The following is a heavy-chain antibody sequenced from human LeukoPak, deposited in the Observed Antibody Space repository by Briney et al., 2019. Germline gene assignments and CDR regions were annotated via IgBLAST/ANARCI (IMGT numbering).Heavy chain of an antibody. V-gene: IGHV3-30-3*01. D-gene: IGHD5-18*01. J-gene: IGHJ4*02. CDR1: GFTFSSYA. Sequence: PGRSLRLSCAASGFTFSSYAMHWVRQAPGKGLEWVAVISYDGSNKYYADSVKGRFTISRDKSKNTLYLQMNSLRAEDTAVYYCARDRDVDTAMVTGSFDYWGQGTLVTVSS. CDR2: ISYDGSNK. CDR3: ARDRDVDTAMVTGSFDY.